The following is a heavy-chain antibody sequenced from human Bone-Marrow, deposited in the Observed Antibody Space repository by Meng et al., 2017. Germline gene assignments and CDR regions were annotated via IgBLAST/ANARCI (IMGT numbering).Heavy chain of an antibody. Sequence: SVKVSCKASGGTFSSYAISWVRQAPGQGLEWMGGIIPIFGTANYAQKFQGRATITADKSTSTAYMELSSLRSEDTAVYYCARVTMGVVAATGYYYGMDVWGQGTTVTVSS. CDR3: ARVTMGVVAATGYYYGMDV. CDR1: GGTFSSYA. D-gene: IGHD2-15*01. V-gene: IGHV1-69*06. J-gene: IGHJ6*02. CDR2: IIPIFGTA.